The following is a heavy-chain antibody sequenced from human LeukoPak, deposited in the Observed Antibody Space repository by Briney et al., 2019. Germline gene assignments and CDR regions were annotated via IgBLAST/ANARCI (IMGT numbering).Heavy chain of an antibody. CDR2: IYTDGGT. CDR3: ARDPHGYNSYFDY. J-gene: IGHJ4*02. Sequence: GGSLRLSCAASGFIVSSNYMNWVRQAPGKGLEWVSVIYTDGGTYYADSVKGRFTISRDISRNMVHLQMNSLRAGDTAVYYCARDPHGYNSYFDYWGQGTLVTVSS. D-gene: IGHD5-24*01. CDR1: GFIVSSNY. V-gene: IGHV3-53*01.